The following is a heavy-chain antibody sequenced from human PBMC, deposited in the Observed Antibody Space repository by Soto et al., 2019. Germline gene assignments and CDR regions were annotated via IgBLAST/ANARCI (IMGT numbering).Heavy chain of an antibody. V-gene: IGHV3-23*01. CDR1: GFTFSSYA. J-gene: IGHJ5*02. CDR3: AQTTPSIHWFDP. CDR2: ISAGGGNT. D-gene: IGHD1-1*01. Sequence: EVQLLESGGGLVQPGGSLRLSCAASGFTFSSYAMSWVRQAPGKGLEWVSAISAGGGNTYYRDSVKGRFTISRDNSKNTVYLQMNSLRAEDTDVYFCAQTTPSIHWFDPWGQGTLVTVSS.